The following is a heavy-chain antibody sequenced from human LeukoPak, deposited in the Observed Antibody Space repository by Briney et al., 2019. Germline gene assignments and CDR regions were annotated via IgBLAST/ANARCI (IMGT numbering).Heavy chain of an antibody. Sequence: SVKVSCKASGGTFSSYAISWVRQAPGQGLEWMGGIIPIFGTANYAQKFQGRVTTTTDESTSTAYMELSSLRSEDTAVYYCASPTRDGYSDAFDIWGQGTMVTVSS. D-gene: IGHD5-24*01. J-gene: IGHJ3*02. CDR1: GGTFSSYA. V-gene: IGHV1-69*05. CDR3: ASPTRDGYSDAFDI. CDR2: IIPIFGTA.